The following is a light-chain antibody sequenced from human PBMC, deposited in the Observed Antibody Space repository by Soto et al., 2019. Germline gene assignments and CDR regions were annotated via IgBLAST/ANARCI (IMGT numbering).Light chain of an antibody. J-gene: IGKJ2*01. CDR3: QQYNNWPYT. V-gene: IGKV3-15*01. Sequence: EIVMTQSPATLSVSPGERATLSCRASQSVSSNLAWYQQKPGQAPRLLIYGASTRATGIPARFSGSRSGTEFTLTSSRLQSEDFAVYYCQQYNNWPYTFGQGTKLEIK. CDR2: GAS. CDR1: QSVSSN.